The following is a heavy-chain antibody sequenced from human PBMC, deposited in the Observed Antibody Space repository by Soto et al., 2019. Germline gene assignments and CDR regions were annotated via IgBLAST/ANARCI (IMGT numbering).Heavy chain of an antibody. CDR2: ISNSRSTI. D-gene: IGHD2-15*01. Sequence: QLVESGGGLVKPGGSLRLSCAASGFTFSSYSMNWVRQAPGKGLEWLSYISNSRSTIYYADSVKGRFTISRDNAKKSLYRQMNSLRDEDTAVYYCARDVYCSGGSCYSPEYYNYFGMAVWGQGTTVTVS. CDR3: ARDVYCSGGSCYSPEYYNYFGMAV. CDR1: GFTFSSYS. V-gene: IGHV3-48*02. J-gene: IGHJ6*02.